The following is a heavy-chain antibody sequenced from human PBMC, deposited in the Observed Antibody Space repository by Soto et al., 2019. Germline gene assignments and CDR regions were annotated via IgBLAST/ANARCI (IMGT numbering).Heavy chain of an antibody. D-gene: IGHD3-22*01. J-gene: IGHJ4*02. CDR2: ISGSGFSI. CDR1: GFTFSDYY. CDR3: ARVVDSGYYPDY. Sequence: QLQLVESGGDLVRPGGSLRLSCAASGFTFSDYYMTWIRQAPGKGLVWVSFISGSGFSIDYADSVNARFTISSDKAKKSLLLQMNSLRAEDTAVYFCARVVDSGYYPDYCGQGTLVAVSS. V-gene: IGHV3-11*01.